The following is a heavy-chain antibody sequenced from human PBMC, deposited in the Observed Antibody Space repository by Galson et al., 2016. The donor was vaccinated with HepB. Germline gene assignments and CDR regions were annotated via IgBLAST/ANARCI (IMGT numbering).Heavy chain of an antibody. Sequence: SLRLSCAASGFTFSSYTMTWVRQAPGKGLEWVSSVSSGSSFIFYTESVKGRFTISRDDAQNSLYLQMNSLRAEDTAVYYCAGVTPDTSDYYYYFDYWGLGTLVTVSS. D-gene: IGHD3-22*01. CDR3: AGVTPDTSDYYYYFDY. J-gene: IGHJ4*02. CDR2: VSSGSSFI. CDR1: GFTFSSYT. V-gene: IGHV3-21*01.